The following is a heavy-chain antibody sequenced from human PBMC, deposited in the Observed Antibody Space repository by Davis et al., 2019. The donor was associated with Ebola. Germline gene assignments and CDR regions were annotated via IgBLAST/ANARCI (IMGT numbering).Heavy chain of an antibody. D-gene: IGHD6-13*01. Sequence: PGGSLRLSCAASGFTFSDYYMSWIRQAPGKGLEWVSYISSSGTIIYYAESVRGRFTISRDNAKNSLYLQMNSLRAEDTAVYYCARAGFGSTWFDCWGQGILVTVSS. J-gene: IGHJ5*01. CDR2: ISSSGTII. V-gene: IGHV3-11*01. CDR3: ARAGFGSTWFDC. CDR1: GFTFSDYY.